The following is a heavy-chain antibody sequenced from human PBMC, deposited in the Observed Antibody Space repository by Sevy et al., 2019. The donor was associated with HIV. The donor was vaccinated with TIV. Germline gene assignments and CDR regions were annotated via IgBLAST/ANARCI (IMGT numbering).Heavy chain of an antibody. D-gene: IGHD3-10*01. CDR2: ISGSGGST. J-gene: IGHJ4*02. CDR1: GLSFSSYA. V-gene: IGHV3-23*01. CDR3: SKGGFTMVRGVFDY. Sequence: GGSLRLSCAASGLSFSSYAMSWVRQTPGKGLEWVSSISGSGGSTYYADSVKGRFTISRDNSKNTLYLQMNSLIAEDTAVYYCSKGGFTMVRGVFDYWGQRTLVTVSS.